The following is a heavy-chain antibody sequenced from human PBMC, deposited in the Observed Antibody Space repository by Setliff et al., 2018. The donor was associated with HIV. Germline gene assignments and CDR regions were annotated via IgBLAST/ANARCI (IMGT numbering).Heavy chain of an antibody. D-gene: IGHD2-2*01. CDR3: ARGGHGVIVPAAMRNYYYYYYMDV. J-gene: IGHJ6*03. V-gene: IGHV1-46*01. CDR1: GYSFTNHY. Sequence: ASVKVSCKPSGYSFTNHYMHWVRQAPGQGLEWMGVINPTGGSTRNTQKFQGRVAMTRDTSTSTVYMELSSLRSEDTAVYYCARGGHGVIVPAAMRNYYYYYYMDVWGKGTTVTVSS. CDR2: INPTGGST.